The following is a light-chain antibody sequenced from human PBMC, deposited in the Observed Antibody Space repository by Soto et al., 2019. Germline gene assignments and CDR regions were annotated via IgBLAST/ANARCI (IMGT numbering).Light chain of an antibody. J-gene: IGKJ4*01. Sequence: ETVMTQSPATLSVSLGERATLSCRASQSVNTNLAWYQQKPGQAPRLLIYGASIRATGVPARFSGNGSGTDFTLTISSLQPEDFAVYFCQQYKNWPPVTFGGGTKVEIK. CDR3: QQYKNWPPVT. V-gene: IGKV3-15*01. CDR1: QSVNTN. CDR2: GAS.